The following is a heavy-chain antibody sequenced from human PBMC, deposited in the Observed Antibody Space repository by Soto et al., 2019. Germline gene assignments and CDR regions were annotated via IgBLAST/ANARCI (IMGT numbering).Heavy chain of an antibody. Sequence: SETLSLTCRVSGGSITSGGYSWSWIRQSPGQGLEWIGYIYLSGTTYYNPSLNSRVTISVDRSKNQFSLNLTSATAADTAVYYCARGHADSAAVWGQGIQVTVSS. CDR2: IYLSGTT. V-gene: IGHV4-30-2*06. D-gene: IGHD2-21*01. CDR1: GGSITSGGYS. CDR3: ARGHADSAAV. J-gene: IGHJ4*02.